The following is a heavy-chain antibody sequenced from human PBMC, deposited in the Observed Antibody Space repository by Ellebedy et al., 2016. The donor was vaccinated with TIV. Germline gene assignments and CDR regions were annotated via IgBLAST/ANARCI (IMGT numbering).Heavy chain of an antibody. CDR2: ISSNGGST. V-gene: IGHV3-64D*06. CDR3: VSDAFDI. Sequence: GESLKISXSASGFTFSSYAMHWVRQAPGKGLEYVSAISSNGGSTYYADSVKGRFTISRDNSKYTLYLQMSSLRAEDTAVYYCVSDAFDIWGQGTMVTVSS. CDR1: GFTFSSYA. J-gene: IGHJ3*02.